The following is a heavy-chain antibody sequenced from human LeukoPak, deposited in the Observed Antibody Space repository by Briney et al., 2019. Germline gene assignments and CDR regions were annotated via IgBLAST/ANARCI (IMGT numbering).Heavy chain of an antibody. CDR3: ARTTNYDILTGYSDY. Sequence: SETLSLTCTVSGGSISSTIYYWGWIRQPPGKGLEWIGSIYYSGSTYYNPSLKSRVTISVDTSKNQFSLKLSSVTAADAAVYYCARTTNYDILTGYSDYWGQGTLVTVSS. V-gene: IGHV4-39*01. CDR2: IYYSGST. CDR1: GGSISSTIYY. D-gene: IGHD3-9*01. J-gene: IGHJ4*02.